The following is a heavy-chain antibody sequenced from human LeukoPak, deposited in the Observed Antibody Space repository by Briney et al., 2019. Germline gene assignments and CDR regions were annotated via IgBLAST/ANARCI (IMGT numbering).Heavy chain of an antibody. V-gene: IGHV3-23*01. CDR3: AKDSYRYCSGGSCYFDY. J-gene: IGHJ4*02. CDR2: ISGSGGST. D-gene: IGHD2-15*01. Sequence: GGSLRLSSAASGFTFSSYAMSWVRQAPGKGLEWVSAISGSGGSTYYADSVKGRFTISRDNSKNTLYLQMNSLRAEDTAVYYCAKDSYRYCSGGSCYFDYWGQGTLVTVSS. CDR1: GFTFSSYA.